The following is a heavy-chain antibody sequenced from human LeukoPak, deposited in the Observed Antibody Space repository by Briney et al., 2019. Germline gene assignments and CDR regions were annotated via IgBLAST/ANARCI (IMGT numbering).Heavy chain of an antibody. J-gene: IGHJ5*02. V-gene: IGHV1-8*01. CDR2: MNPNSGNT. CDR3: ARGLFAFDP. Sequence: ASVKVSCKASGYSFTSYDINWVRQATGQGLEWMGWMNPNSGNTGYAQNFQGRVTMTRNTSMSTAYMELSSLRSEDTAMYYCARGLFAFDPWGQGTLVTVSS. D-gene: IGHD2-21*01. CDR1: GYSFTSYD.